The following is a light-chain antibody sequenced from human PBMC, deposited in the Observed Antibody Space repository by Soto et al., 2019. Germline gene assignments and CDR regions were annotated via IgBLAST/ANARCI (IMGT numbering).Light chain of an antibody. V-gene: IGLV1-44*01. Sequence: QSVLTQPPSASGTPGQRVTISCSGDTSNIGSQTVNWYQQFPGTAPRLLVYSDDQWPSGVPDRFSGSKSGTSASLAINGLQGEDEADYYCSAYTVSRTYVFGTGTKLTVL. CDR1: TSNIGSQT. CDR2: SDD. J-gene: IGLJ1*01. CDR3: SAYTVSRTYV.